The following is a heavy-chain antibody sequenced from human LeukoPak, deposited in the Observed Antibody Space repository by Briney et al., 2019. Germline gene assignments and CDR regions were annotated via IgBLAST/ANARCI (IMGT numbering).Heavy chain of an antibody. J-gene: IGHJ4*02. CDR2: ISYDGSNK. CDR1: GFTFSSYA. V-gene: IGHV3-30*04. Sequence: GGPLRLSCAASGFTFSSYAMHWVRQAPGKGLEWVAVISYDGSNKYYADSVKGRFTISRDNSKNTLYLQMNSLRAEDTAVYYCTRSNVLMVYAKGGYYFDYWGQGTLVTVSS. D-gene: IGHD2-8*01. CDR3: TRSNVLMVYAKGGYYFDY.